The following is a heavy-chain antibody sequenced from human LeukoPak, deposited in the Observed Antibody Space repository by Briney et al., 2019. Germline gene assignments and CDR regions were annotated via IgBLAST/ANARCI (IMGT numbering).Heavy chain of an antibody. CDR1: GFTISSYW. D-gene: IGHD2-2*01. CDR3: ARDCSSTSCYRGGFDP. J-gene: IGHJ5*02. Sequence: GGSLRLSCAASGFTISSYWMTWVRQAPGKGLEWVANIKQDGSEKYYVDSVKGRFTISRDNAKNSLYLQMNSLRVEDTAVYYCARDCSSTSCYRGGFDPWGQGTLVTVSS. V-gene: IGHV3-7*01. CDR2: IKQDGSEK.